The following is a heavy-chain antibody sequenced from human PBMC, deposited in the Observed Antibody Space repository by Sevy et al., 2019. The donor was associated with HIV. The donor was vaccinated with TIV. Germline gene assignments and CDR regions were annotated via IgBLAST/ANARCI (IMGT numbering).Heavy chain of an antibody. CDR1: GFTFSDYY. D-gene: IGHD5-12*01. J-gene: IGHJ4*02. Sequence: GGSLRLSCAASGFTFSDYYMTWIRQAPGEGLEWVSYISSSGGSIYYADSVKGRITISRDNAKNSLYLQMNSLRVEDTAVYYCARVRGGATIDYWGQGALVTVSS. CDR3: ARVRGGATIDY. CDR2: ISSSGGSI. V-gene: IGHV3-11*01.